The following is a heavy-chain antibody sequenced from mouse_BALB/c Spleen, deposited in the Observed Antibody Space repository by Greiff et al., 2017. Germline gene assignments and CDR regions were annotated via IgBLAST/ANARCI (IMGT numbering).Heavy chain of an antibody. CDR1: GFSLTSYG. CDR2: IWSGGST. Sequence: QVQLQQSGPGLVQPSQSLSITCTVSGFSLTSYGVHWVRQSPGKGLEWLGVIWSGGSTDYNAAFISRLSISKDNSKSQVFFKMNSLQANDTAIYYCASQANWDRAWFAYWGQGTLVTVSA. J-gene: IGHJ3*01. D-gene: IGHD4-1*01. V-gene: IGHV2-2*02. CDR3: ASQANWDRAWFAY.